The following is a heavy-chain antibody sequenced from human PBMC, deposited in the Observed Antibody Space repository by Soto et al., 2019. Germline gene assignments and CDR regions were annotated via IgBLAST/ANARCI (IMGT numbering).Heavy chain of an antibody. J-gene: IGHJ4*02. Sequence: SETLSLTCTVSGVSISSSSYYWGWIRQPPGKGLEWIGSIYYSGSTYYNPSLKSRVTISEDTSKNQFSLKLSSVTAADTAVYYCAARTYYDFWSGYSDFDYWGQGTLVTVSS. CDR2: IYYSGST. D-gene: IGHD3-3*01. V-gene: IGHV4-39*01. CDR1: GVSISSSSYY. CDR3: AARTYYDFWSGYSDFDY.